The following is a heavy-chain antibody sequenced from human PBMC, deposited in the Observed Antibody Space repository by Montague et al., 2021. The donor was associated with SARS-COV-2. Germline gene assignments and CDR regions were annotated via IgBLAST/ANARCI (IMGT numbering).Heavy chain of an antibody. Sequence: SETLSLTCGVYDGSFINYYWSWICQTPARGLEWKGEINKSGTTNYNPSPKRRVPISVDGSKNQFSLRVTSVTGADRAVYYCARGRKSRVSVVRGVLTSPYFEFWGQGTLVVVSS. CDR2: INKSGTT. CDR3: ARGRKSRVSVVRGVLTSPYFEF. CDR1: DGSFINYY. D-gene: IGHD3-10*01. J-gene: IGHJ4*02. V-gene: IGHV4-34*01.